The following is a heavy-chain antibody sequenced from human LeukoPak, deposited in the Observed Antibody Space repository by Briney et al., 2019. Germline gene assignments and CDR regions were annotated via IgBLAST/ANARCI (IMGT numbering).Heavy chain of an antibody. CDR2: INTNTGNP. V-gene: IGHV7-4-1*02. CDR3: ARDPPSGYSYGFDY. D-gene: IGHD5-18*01. Sequence: ASVKVSCKASGYTFTSYAMNWVRQAPGQGLEWMGWINTNTGNPTYAQGFTGRFVFSLDTSVSTAYLQISSLKAEDTAVYYCARDPPSGYSYGFDYWGQRTLVTVSS. J-gene: IGHJ4*02. CDR1: GYTFTSYA.